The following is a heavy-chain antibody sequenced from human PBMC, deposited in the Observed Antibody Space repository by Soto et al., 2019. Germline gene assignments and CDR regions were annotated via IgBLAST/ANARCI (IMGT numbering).Heavy chain of an antibody. CDR1: GFSFEDYA. V-gene: IGHV3-9*01. Sequence: EVQLVESGGGLVQPGRSLRLSCAASGFSFEDYAMHWVRQAPGKGLEWVSGIAWNSDIIGYADSVKGRFTISRDNGENFLYLKMNSLRPEDTALYYCAKDHYGSAIYGMDVWGQGTTVTVSS. CDR3: AKDHYGSAIYGMDV. D-gene: IGHD3-10*01. CDR2: IAWNSDII. J-gene: IGHJ6*02.